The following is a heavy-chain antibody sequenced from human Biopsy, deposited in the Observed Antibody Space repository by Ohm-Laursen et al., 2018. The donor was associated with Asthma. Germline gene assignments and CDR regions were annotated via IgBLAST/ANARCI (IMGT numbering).Heavy chain of an antibody. J-gene: IGHJ6*02. CDR3: AREVSTADYGYYYFAMDD. Sequence: SVKVSCKASGGTFSRYAISWVRQAPGQGLEWMGGIIPIFGTSNYAQKFQGRVTFTADESTSSAYMELSSLRSEDSAVYYCAREVSTADYGYYYFAMDDWGQGTTVTVSS. CDR2: IIPIFGTS. V-gene: IGHV1-69*13. D-gene: IGHD4-17*01. CDR1: GGTFSRYA.